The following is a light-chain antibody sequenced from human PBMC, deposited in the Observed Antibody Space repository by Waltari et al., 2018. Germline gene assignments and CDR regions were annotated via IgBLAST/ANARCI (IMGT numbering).Light chain of an antibody. Sequence: DIQMTQSPSTLSASVGDRVTITCRASQSISTWWAWYQQKPGKAPNLLIYKASSLESGVPSRFSGSGSGTEVTLTISSLQPDDFATFYCQQYNTYVTFGPGTKVDIK. CDR1: QSISTW. CDR2: KAS. CDR3: QQYNTYVT. V-gene: IGKV1-5*03. J-gene: IGKJ3*01.